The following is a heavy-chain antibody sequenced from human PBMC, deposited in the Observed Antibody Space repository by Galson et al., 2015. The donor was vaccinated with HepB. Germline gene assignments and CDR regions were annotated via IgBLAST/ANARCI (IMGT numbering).Heavy chain of an antibody. J-gene: IGHJ6*02. Sequence: SLRLSCAASGFTFSSYSMNWVRQAPGKGLEWVSSISSSSSYIYYADSVKGRFTISRDNAKNSLYLQMNSLRAEDTAVYYCAREGDIVVVVAAPYYYGMDVWGQGTTVTVSS. CDR2: ISSSSSYI. D-gene: IGHD2-15*01. CDR3: AREGDIVVVVAAPYYYGMDV. V-gene: IGHV3-21*01. CDR1: GFTFSSYS.